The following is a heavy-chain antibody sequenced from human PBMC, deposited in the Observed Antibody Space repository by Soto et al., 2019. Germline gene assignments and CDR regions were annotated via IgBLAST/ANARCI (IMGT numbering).Heavy chain of an antibody. CDR2: IGSAGNT. CDR1: GFTVSSNY. Sequence: PGGSLRLSCAASGFTVSSNYMSWVRQAPGKGLEWVSIIGSAGNTYYADSVKGRFTISRENSKNSLYLQMNSLRAGDTAVYYCAREYSSSWYPVYGMDVWGQGTTVTVSS. CDR3: AREYSSSWYPVYGMDV. V-gene: IGHV3-66*01. J-gene: IGHJ6*02. D-gene: IGHD6-13*01.